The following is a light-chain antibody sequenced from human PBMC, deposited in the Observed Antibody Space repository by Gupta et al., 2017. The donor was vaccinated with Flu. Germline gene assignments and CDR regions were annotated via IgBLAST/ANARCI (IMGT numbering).Light chain of an antibody. CDR3: QQDCSFPST. J-gene: IGKJ2*02. CDR2: EAS. CDR1: QSVSGSF. V-gene: IGKV3-20*01. Sequence: DTLSLSPGERVTLSCRAGQSVSGSFLAWYQQRAGQAPRLLIYEASSRATGIPDRFSGSGSGTDFTLTISRLEPDDFAVYYCQQDCSFPSTFGQGTKVEIK.